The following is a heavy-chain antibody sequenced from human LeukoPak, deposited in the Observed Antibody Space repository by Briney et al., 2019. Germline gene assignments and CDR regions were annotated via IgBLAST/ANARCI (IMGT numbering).Heavy chain of an antibody. CDR3: ASLGMDV. CDR1: GGSISSYY. J-gene: IGHJ6*04. Sequence: SETLSLTCTVSGGSISSYYWSWIRQPPGKGLEWIGYIYYSGSTNYNPSLKSRVTISVDTSKNQFSLKLSSVTAADTAVYYCASLGMDVWGKGTTVTVSS. CDR2: IYYSGST. V-gene: IGHV4-59*01.